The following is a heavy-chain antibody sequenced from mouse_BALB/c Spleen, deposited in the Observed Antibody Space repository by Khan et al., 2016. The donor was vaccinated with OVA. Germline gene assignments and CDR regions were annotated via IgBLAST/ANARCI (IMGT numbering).Heavy chain of an antibody. V-gene: IGHV1S81*02. CDR2: IYPGDGRT. D-gene: IGHD2-10*01. Sequence: QVQLKESGTKLVKPGASVKLSCKASGYTFTNYWVHWVKQRPGQGLEWIGEIYPGDGRTNNNEKFKSEATLTVDKSSNTAYMQLNSLTSEDSAVYYCARNAYFGNYFDYWGQGTILTVSS. CDR1: GYTFTNYW. CDR3: ARNAYFGNYFDY. J-gene: IGHJ2*01.